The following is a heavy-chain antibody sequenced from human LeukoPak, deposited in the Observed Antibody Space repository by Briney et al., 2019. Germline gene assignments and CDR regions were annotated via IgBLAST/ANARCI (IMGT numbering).Heavy chain of an antibody. J-gene: IGHJ4*02. CDR2: ISPNNGDT. CDR1: GYTSTDPY. CDR3: VRSPIGASAY. V-gene: IGHV1-2*02. Sequence: ASVKVSCKPSGYTSTDPYIHSVRHAHGVGLQWMGWISPNNGDTKYAEDFQDRVTMTRDTSISTAYMELTGLTPDDTAVYYCVRSPIGASAYWGRGTLVTVSS. D-gene: IGHD3-10*01.